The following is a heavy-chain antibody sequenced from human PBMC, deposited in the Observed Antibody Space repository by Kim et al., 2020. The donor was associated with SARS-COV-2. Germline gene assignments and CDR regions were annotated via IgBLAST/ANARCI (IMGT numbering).Heavy chain of an antibody. CDR3: ARGRGY. Sequence: YSGGSTYYADSVKGRFTISRDNSKNTLYLQMNSLRAEDTAVYYCARGRGYWGQGTLVTVSS. V-gene: IGHV3-66*01. J-gene: IGHJ4*02. CDR2: YSGGST.